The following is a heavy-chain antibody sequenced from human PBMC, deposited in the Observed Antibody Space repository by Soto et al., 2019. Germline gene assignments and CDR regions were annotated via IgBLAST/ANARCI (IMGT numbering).Heavy chain of an antibody. CDR2: ISYDGSNK. CDR3: AKDRSSGWYGLSDY. V-gene: IGHV3-30*18. CDR1: GCTFSSYG. D-gene: IGHD6-19*01. J-gene: IGHJ4*02. Sequence: GGSLRLSCAASGCTFSSYGMHWVRQAPGKGLEWVAVISYDGSNKYYADSVKGRFAISRDNSKNTLYLQMNSLRAEDTAVYYCAKDRSSGWYGLSDYWGQGT.